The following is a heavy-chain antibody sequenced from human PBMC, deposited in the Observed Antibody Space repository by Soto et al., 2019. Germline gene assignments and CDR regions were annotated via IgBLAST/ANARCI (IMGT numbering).Heavy chain of an antibody. D-gene: IGHD1-26*01. J-gene: IGHJ1*01. V-gene: IGHV4-59*01. Sequence: PSETLSLTCTVSGGSISSYYWSWIRQPPGKGLEWIGYLYYSGSTNYNPSLKSRVTISVDTSENQFSLKLSSVTAADTAVYYCASSLKSYYTSSGYFQHWGQGALVTVSS. CDR2: LYYSGST. CDR1: GGSISSYY. CDR3: ASSLKSYYTSSGYFQH.